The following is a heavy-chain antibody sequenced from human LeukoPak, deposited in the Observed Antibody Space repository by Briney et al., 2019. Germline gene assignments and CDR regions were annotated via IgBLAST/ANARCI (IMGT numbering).Heavy chain of an antibody. CDR2: IYHSGST. V-gene: IGHV4-38-2*02. J-gene: IGHJ4*02. D-gene: IGHD2-21*01. CDR3: ARYPVVIAGGDY. Sequence: SETLSLTCTVPGYSISSGYYWGWIRQPPGKGLEWIGSIYHSGSTYYNPSLKSRVTISVDTSKNQFSLKLSSVTAADTAVYYCARYPVVIAGGDYWGQGTLVTVSS. CDR1: GYSISSGYY.